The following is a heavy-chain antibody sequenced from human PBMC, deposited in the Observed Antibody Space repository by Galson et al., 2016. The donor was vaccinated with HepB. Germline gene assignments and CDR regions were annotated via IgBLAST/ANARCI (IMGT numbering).Heavy chain of an antibody. CDR2: IFHSGTV. D-gene: IGHD5-24*01. V-gene: IGHV4-4*02. J-gene: IGHJ4*02. CDR3: ARQFRGGPSDY. Sequence: ETLSSTSAVSGGSISNSDWWSRDRQPPGQGLDWIGQIFHSGTVNYAPSLGSRVTISIDTANNYFSLRLTSVTAADTALYYCARQFRGGPSDYWGQGTLVIVSS. CDR1: GGSISNSDW.